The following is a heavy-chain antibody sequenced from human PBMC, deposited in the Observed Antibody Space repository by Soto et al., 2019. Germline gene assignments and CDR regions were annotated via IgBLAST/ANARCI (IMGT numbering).Heavy chain of an antibody. CDR2: IWNSGTT. CDR1: GVSISNSY. CDR3: ARGGGSYTTGWYNDY. D-gene: IGHD6-19*01. V-gene: IGHV4-4*09. J-gene: IGHJ4*02. Sequence: QVQLQESGPGLVKPSETMSLTCTVSGVSISNSYCSWVRQPPGKKLEWIGHIWNSGTTDYNPSLRGRVTMSVGTSKNQVSLRLSSVTATDTAVYYCARGGGSYTTGWYNDYWGQGTLVTVSS.